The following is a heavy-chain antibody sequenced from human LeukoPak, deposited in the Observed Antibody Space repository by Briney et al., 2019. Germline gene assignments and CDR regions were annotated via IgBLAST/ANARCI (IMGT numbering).Heavy chain of an antibody. CDR1: GFTFSSYG. V-gene: IGHV3-30*18. CDR2: ISYDGSNK. D-gene: IGHD4-17*01. CDR3: AKFHGDQPFDY. J-gene: IGHJ4*02. Sequence: PGGSLRLSCAASGFTFSSYGMHWVRQAPGKGLEWVAVISYDGSNKYYADSVKGRFTISRDNSKNTLYLQMNSLRAEDTAVYYCAKFHGDQPFDYWGQGTLVTVSS.